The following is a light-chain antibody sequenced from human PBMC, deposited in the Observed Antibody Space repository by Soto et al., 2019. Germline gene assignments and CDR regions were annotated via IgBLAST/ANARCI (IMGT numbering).Light chain of an antibody. CDR1: SRDIGDTHY. Sequence: QSVLTQPPSASGSPGQSVTVSCTGTSRDIGDTHYVSWYQQHPGKAPKLMVYEVSKRPSGVPDRFSGSKSGNTASLTVSGLLAEDEGDYYCSSYAGRDTVVFGSGTKVTVL. CDR2: EVS. CDR3: SSYAGRDTVV. V-gene: IGLV2-8*01. J-gene: IGLJ1*01.